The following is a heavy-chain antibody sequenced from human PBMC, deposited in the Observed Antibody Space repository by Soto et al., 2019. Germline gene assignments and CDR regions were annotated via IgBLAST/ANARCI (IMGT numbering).Heavy chain of an antibody. CDR1: GGSISSYY. J-gene: IGHJ5*02. CDR2: IYYSGST. Sequence: PSETLSLTCTVSGGSISSYYWSWIRQPPGKGLEWIGYIYYSGSTNYNPSLKSRVTISVDTSKNQFSLKLSSVTAADTAVFYCVRSTNYDILTGYYANWFDPWGQGTLVTVSS. D-gene: IGHD3-9*01. CDR3: VRSTNYDILTGYYANWFDP. V-gene: IGHV4-59*01.